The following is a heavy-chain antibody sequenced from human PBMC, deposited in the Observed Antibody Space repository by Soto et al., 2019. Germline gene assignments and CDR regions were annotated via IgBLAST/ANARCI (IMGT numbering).Heavy chain of an antibody. J-gene: IGHJ6*02. V-gene: IGHV4-34*01. CDR2: INHSGSP. Sequence: PSETLSLTCGLSGSLPVGSLSTYFWTWIRQPPGKGLEWIGEINHSGSPNYSPSLRGRVTISLDTSKKQFSLNLSSVTAADTAVYFCARPRFSAWSQDYYGLDVWGQGTKVTV. CDR1: GSLPVGSLSTYF. CDR3: ARPRFSAWSQDYYGLDV. D-gene: IGHD3-3*01.